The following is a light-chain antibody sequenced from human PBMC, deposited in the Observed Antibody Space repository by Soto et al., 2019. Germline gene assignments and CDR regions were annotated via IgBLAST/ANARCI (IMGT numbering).Light chain of an antibody. V-gene: IGLV2-14*01. CDR1: SSDVGGYNY. CDR2: EVS. CDR3: SSYTSSSTLAV. J-gene: IGLJ3*02. Sequence: QLVLTQPASVSGSPGQSITISCTGTSSDVGGYNYVSWYQQHPGKAPQLMIYEVSNRPSGVSNRFSGSKSGNTASLTISGLQAEDEADYYCSSYTSSSTLAVFGGGTKLTVL.